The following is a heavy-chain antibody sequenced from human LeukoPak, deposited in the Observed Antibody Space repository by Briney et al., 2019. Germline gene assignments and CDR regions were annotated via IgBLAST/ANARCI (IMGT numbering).Heavy chain of an antibody. CDR2: MNPNSGIT. D-gene: IGHD2-15*01. CDR3: ARVGSAATHEYYYYYMDV. J-gene: IGHJ6*03. V-gene: IGHV1-8*01. CDR1: GYTFTSYD. Sequence: GASVTVSCKASGYTFTSYDINWVRQATGQGLEWMGWMNPNSGITGYAQKFQGRVTMTRNTSISTAYMELSSLRSEDTAVYYCARVGSAATHEYYYYYMDVWGKGTTVTVSS.